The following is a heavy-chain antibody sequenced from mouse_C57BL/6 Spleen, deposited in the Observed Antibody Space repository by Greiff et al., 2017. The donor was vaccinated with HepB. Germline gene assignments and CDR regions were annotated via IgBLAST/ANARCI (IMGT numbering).Heavy chain of an antibody. CDR2: INPNNGGT. J-gene: IGHJ2*01. D-gene: IGHD1-1*01. Sequence: EVKLQESGPELVKPGASVKMSCKASGYTFTDYNMHWVKQSHGKSLEWIGYINPNNGGTSYNQKFKGKATLTVNKSSSTAYMELRSLTSEDSAVYYCAAYEGWYFDYWGQGTTLTVSS. CDR3: AAYEGWYFDY. CDR1: GYTFTDYN. V-gene: IGHV1-22*01.